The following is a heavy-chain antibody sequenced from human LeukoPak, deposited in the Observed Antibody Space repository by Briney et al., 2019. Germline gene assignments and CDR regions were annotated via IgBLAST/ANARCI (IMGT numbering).Heavy chain of an antibody. J-gene: IGHJ4*02. CDR3: VPKGTEGY. CDR1: GFTFTNYW. CDR2: LPPDELDI. V-gene: IGHV3-74*01. Sequence: GGSLRLSCAASGFTFTNYWMHWVHQAPGMGLVWVSRLPPDELDIIYADSVKGRFTVSRDNAKNTVYLQMNNLRAEDTAVYYCVPKGTEGYWGQGTLVTVSS.